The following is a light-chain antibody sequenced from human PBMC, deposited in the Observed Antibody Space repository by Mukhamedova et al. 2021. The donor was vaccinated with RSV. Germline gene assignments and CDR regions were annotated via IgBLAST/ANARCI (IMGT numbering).Light chain of an antibody. CDR2: AAS. CDR3: QQSSTTPWT. J-gene: IGKJ1*01. V-gene: IGKV1-39*01. Sequence: WYQRRVHGKAPNLLIYAASTLQSGVPSRFRGSGSGTDFTLTINSLQPEAFAVYYCQQSSTTPWTFGQGTKVEIK.